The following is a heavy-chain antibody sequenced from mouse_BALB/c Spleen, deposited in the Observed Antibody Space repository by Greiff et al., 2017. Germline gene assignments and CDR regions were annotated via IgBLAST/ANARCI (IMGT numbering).Heavy chain of an antibody. V-gene: IGHV1-7*01. J-gene: IGHJ3*01. Sequence: VQLQQSGAELAKPGASVKMSCKASGYTFTSYWMHWVKQRPGQGLEWIGYINPSTGYTEYNQKFKDKATLTADKSSSTAYMQLSSLTSEDSAVYYCASRVPAWFAYWGQGTLVTVSA. CDR1: GYTFTSYW. CDR2: INPSTGYT. CDR3: ASRVPAWFAY.